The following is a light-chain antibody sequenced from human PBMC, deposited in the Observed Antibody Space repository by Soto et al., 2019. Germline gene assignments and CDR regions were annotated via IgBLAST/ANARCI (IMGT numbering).Light chain of an antibody. Sequence: QSVLTQPPSASGSPGQSVTISCTGTSSDVGGYNYVSWYQQHPGKAPKLMIYEVTKRPSGVPDRFSGSQSGNTASLTFYGPQAEDEGDYFCCSHAGDNTYVFGTGTKVTVL. J-gene: IGLJ1*01. CDR2: EVT. CDR1: SSDVGGYNY. CDR3: CSHAGDNTYV. V-gene: IGLV2-8*01.